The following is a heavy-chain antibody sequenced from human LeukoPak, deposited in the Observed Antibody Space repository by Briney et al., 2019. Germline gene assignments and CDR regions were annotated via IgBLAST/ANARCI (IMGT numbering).Heavy chain of an antibody. Sequence: PGGSLRLSCAASGFTFSSYSMNWVRQAPGKGLEWVANIKQDGSEKYYVDSVKGRFTISRDNAKNSLYLQMNSLRAEDTAVYYCARDRSPDFWSGPFDYWGQGTLVTVSS. CDR2: IKQDGSEK. CDR3: ARDRSPDFWSGPFDY. J-gene: IGHJ4*02. CDR1: GFTFSSYS. D-gene: IGHD3-3*01. V-gene: IGHV3-7*05.